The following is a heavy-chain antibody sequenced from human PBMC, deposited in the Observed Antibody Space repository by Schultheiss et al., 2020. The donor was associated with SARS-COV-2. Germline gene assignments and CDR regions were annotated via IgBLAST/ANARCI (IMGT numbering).Heavy chain of an antibody. D-gene: IGHD3-22*01. V-gene: IGHV3-23*01. J-gene: IGHJ5*02. CDR3: ARAGSRGYWANWFDP. CDR2: ISGSGGST. CDR1: GFTFSSYA. Sequence: GGSLRLSCAASGFTFSSYAMSWVRQAPGKGLEWVSAISGSGGSTYYADSVKGRFTISRDNSKNTLYLQMNSLRAEDTAVYYCARAGSRGYWANWFDPWGQGTLVTVSS.